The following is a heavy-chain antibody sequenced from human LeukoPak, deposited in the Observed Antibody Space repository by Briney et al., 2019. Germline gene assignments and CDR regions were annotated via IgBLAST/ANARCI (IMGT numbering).Heavy chain of an antibody. CDR2: VSGSGSTV. V-gene: IGHV3-48*01. CDR1: GFTFSRYS. J-gene: IGHJ4*02. Sequence: GGSLRLSCAASGFTFSRYSMNWVRQLPGKRLEWVAYVSGSGSTVYYADSVKGRFTISRDNGKSSLYLQMNSLRVEDTALYYCVRQFASWGQGTLVTVSS. CDR3: VRQFAS.